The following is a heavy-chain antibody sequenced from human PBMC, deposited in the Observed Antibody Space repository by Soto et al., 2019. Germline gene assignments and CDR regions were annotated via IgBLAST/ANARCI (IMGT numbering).Heavy chain of an antibody. J-gene: IGHJ4*02. D-gene: IGHD2-2*01. CDR3: TPQREISHY. Sequence: EVQLVESGGGLVKPGESLRLSCAASGFTFTNAWMTWVRQAPGKGLEWLGRIKTKADGETTDYAAPVKGRFTISRDDSKNTLYLQMISLKTEDTAVYYCTPQREISHYWGQGTLVTVSS. V-gene: IGHV3-15*01. CDR1: GFTFTNAW. CDR2: IKTKADGETT.